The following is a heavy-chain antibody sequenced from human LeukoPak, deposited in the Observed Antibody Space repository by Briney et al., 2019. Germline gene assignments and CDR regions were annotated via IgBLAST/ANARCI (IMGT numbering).Heavy chain of an antibody. Sequence: GGSPRLSCAASGFTFSNAWMSWVRQAPGKRLEWVGRIRSKTDGGTTDYAAPVKGGFTISRDDSKNTLYLQMNSLKPEDTAVYYCTTAVAGPYYFDCWGQGTLVTVSS. D-gene: IGHD6-19*01. CDR3: TTAVAGPYYFDC. J-gene: IGHJ4*02. V-gene: IGHV3-15*01. CDR1: GFTFSNAW. CDR2: IRSKTDGGTT.